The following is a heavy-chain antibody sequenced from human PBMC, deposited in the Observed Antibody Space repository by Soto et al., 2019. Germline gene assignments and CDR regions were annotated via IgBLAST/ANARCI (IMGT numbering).Heavy chain of an antibody. CDR1: GYTFSSYG. V-gene: IGHV1-18*01. Sequence: QVQLVQSGAEVKKPGASVKVSCKASGYTFSSYGISWVRQAPGQGLEWMGWISAYNGNTNYAQKLHGRVTMTTDTSTRTGYMEVRSLGFDDTAVYYCARSIAAAVDLDYWGQGTLVTVSS. D-gene: IGHD6-13*01. J-gene: IGHJ4*02. CDR3: ARSIAAAVDLDY. CDR2: ISAYNGNT.